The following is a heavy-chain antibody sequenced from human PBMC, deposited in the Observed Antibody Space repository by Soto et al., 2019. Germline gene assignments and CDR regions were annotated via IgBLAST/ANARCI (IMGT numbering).Heavy chain of an antibody. D-gene: IGHD6-19*01. CDR2: INPNSGDT. CDR3: ARREQWLENFDY. Sequence: QVQLVQSGAEVQKPGASVKVSCKTSGYTFTGYYIHWIRQAPGQGLEWMGWINPNSGDTNYSQDFQGRVTMTSDTSCTTAYVELTRLISDDTAVYYCARREQWLENFDYWGQGTLVTVSS. V-gene: IGHV1-2*02. J-gene: IGHJ4*02. CDR1: GYTFTGYY.